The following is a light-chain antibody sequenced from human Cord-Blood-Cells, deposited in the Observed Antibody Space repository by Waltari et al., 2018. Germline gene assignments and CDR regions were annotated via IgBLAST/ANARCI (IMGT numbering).Light chain of an antibody. CDR2: EGS. V-gene: IGLV2-23*01. CDR3: CSYAGSSTVV. J-gene: IGLJ2*01. CDR1: SSDVGSYNL. Sequence: QSALTQPASVSGSPGQSITISCTGTSSDVGSYNLVSWYQQHPGKAPKLMIYEGSKRTSGVSDLVSGSKSGNTASLTISGLQAEDEADYYCCSYAGSSTVVFGGGTKLTVL.